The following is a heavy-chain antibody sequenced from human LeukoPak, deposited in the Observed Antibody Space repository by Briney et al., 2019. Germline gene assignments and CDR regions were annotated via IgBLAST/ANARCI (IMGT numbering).Heavy chain of an antibody. D-gene: IGHD5-18*01. V-gene: IGHV3-7*01. CDR2: IKQDGSEK. CDR1: GFTFSIYW. Sequence: GGSLRLSCAASGFTFSIYWMSWVRQVPGKGLEWVANIKQDGSEKYYVDSVKGRFTISRDNAKNSLYLQMNSLRAEDRAVYYCARDTAMVHRMDVWGKGTTVTVSS. CDR3: ARDTAMVHRMDV. J-gene: IGHJ6*04.